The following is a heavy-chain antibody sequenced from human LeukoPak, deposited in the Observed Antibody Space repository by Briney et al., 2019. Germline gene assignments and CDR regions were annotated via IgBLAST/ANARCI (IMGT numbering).Heavy chain of an antibody. Sequence: SETLSLNCTVSGVCISNNYWSWLRQPPGQGLEGTGYIYYSGTTSYNPSLKSRVTISIDTSKSQFSLILSSVSAADTAVYYCARQAYCTATRCYPFDFWGQGILVTVSS. J-gene: IGHJ4*02. CDR2: IYYSGTT. V-gene: IGHV4-59*01. CDR1: GVCISNNY. CDR3: ARQAYCTATRCYPFDF. D-gene: IGHD2-8*02.